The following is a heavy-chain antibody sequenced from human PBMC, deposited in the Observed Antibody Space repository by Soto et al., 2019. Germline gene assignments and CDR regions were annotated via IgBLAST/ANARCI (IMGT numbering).Heavy chain of an antibody. D-gene: IGHD2-21*01. Sequence: ETCSLSCTVSGGSISSSSYYWGWIRQPPGKGLEWIGSIYYSGSTYYNPSLKSRVTISVDTSKNQFSLKLSSVTAADTAVYYCGRVVEGATRHTDPDSWGQGILVT. CDR2: IYYSGST. J-gene: IGHJ5*01. CDR3: GRVVEGATRHTDPDS. V-gene: IGHV4-39*01. CDR1: GGSISSSSYY.